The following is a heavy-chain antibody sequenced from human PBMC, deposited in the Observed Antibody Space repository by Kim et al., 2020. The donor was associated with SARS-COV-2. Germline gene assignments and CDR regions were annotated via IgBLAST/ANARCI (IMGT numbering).Heavy chain of an antibody. CDR3: ARGIIRRYYDSSGYYPDY. J-gene: IGHJ4*02. D-gene: IGHD3-22*01. V-gene: IGHV3-74*01. Sequence: KGRFTISRDNAKNTLYLQMNSLRAEDTAVYYCARGIIRRYYDSSGYYPDYWGQGTLVTVSS.